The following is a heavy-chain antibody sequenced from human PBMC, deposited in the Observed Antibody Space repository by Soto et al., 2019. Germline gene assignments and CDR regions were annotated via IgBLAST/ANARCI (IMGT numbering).Heavy chain of an antibody. J-gene: IGHJ4*02. V-gene: IGHV3-72*01. Sequence: EVQLVESGGGLVQPGGSLRLSCAASGFTFSAYYMDWVRQAPGKGLEWVARIRNKAKGYTIDYAASVKGRFTISRDDSNNSLYLQMNSLKTDDTAVYFCTKRELAKGSWDYWGQGTLVTVSS. CDR3: TKRELAKGSWDY. D-gene: IGHD1-26*01. CDR2: IRNKAKGYTI. CDR1: GFTFSAYY.